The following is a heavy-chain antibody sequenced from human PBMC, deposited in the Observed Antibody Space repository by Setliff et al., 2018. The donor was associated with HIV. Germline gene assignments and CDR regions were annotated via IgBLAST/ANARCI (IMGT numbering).Heavy chain of an antibody. D-gene: IGHD1-1*01. V-gene: IGHV4-38-2*01. CDR1: GYSIRSGYY. CDR3: ATVDGTRYLDY. CDR2: MFRTGTS. J-gene: IGHJ4*02. Sequence: KTSETLSLTCAVSGYSIRSGYYWGWTRQSPGKGLEWIGTMFRTGTSYYNPSLTSRVTISQDTSKNQFSLELTSVTAADTAVYYCATVDGTRYLDYWGQGKLVTVSS.